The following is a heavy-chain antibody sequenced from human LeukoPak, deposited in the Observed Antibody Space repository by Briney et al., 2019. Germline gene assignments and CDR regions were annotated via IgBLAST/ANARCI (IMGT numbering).Heavy chain of an antibody. CDR3: ARQTAKNVDTARSDY. Sequence: PSETLSLTCTISGGSINNYYWSWIRQPPGKGLEWIGYIYYSGSTNYSPSLNSRVNISLDTAKNQFSLRLSSVTAADTAVYCCARQTAKNVDTARSDYWGQGTLVTVSS. J-gene: IGHJ4*02. CDR1: GGSINNYY. CDR2: IYYSGST. D-gene: IGHD5-18*01. V-gene: IGHV4-59*08.